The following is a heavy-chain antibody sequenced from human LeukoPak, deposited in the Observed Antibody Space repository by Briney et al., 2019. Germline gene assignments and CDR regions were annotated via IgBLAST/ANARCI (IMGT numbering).Heavy chain of an antibody. CDR1: GFTFSSYA. CDR3: AKPQSDGVYQVDY. D-gene: IGHD2-8*01. V-gene: IGHV3-23*01. CDR2: ISGSGGST. J-gene: IGHJ4*02. Sequence: HPGGSLRLSCAASGFTFSSYAMFWVRQAPGMGLEWVSAISGSGGSTYYAESVKGRFTISRDNSKNTLYLQMNSLRAEDTAVYYCAKPQSDGVYQVDYWGQGTLVTVSS.